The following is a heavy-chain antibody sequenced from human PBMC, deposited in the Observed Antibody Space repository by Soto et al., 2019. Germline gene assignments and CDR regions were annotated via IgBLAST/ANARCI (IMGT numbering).Heavy chain of an antibody. CDR3: ARDLFCSGGNCFFDY. D-gene: IGHD2-15*01. Sequence: QVQLVQSGAEVKKPGASVKVSCKASGYTFTSYGISWVRQAPGQVLEWMGWISAYNGNTNFAQKLQGRVTMTEDTSTSTAYMELRSLRSDDTAVYYCARDLFCSGGNCFFDYWGQGTLVTVSS. J-gene: IGHJ4*02. CDR2: ISAYNGNT. V-gene: IGHV1-18*04. CDR1: GYTFTSYG.